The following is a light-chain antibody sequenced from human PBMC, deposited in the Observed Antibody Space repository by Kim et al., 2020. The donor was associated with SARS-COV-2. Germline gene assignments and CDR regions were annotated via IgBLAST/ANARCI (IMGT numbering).Light chain of an antibody. V-gene: IGLV2-11*01. Sequence: QSITSSCTGASGEVGGYNYVSWHQQHPGKAPILMIYAVSKRPSGVPDRFSGSKSGNTASLTISGLQAKDEADYYCCSYAGSYTFYVFGTGTKFTVL. CDR1: SGEVGGYNY. J-gene: IGLJ1*01. CDR2: AVS. CDR3: CSYAGSYTFYV.